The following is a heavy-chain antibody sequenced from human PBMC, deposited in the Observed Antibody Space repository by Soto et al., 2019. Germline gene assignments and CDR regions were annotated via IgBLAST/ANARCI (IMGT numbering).Heavy chain of an antibody. CDR2: ISYDGINE. CDR1: GFTFTSYA. Sequence: GGSLRLSCEASGFTFTSYAMHWVRQAPGKGLEWVAVISYDGINEYYADSVKGRFTISRDNSKNTLFLQMSSLRVEDTAVYYSARDRLRLGELSLIGYFDYWGQGTLVTVSS. J-gene: IGHJ4*02. V-gene: IGHV3-30*15. D-gene: IGHD3-16*02. CDR3: ARDRLRLGELSLIGYFDY.